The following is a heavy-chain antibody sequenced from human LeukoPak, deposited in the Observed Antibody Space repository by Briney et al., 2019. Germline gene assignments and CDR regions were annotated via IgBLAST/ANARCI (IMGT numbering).Heavy chain of an antibody. CDR2: ISYDGSNK. Sequence: PGGSLRLSCAASGFTFSSYGMHWVRQAPGKGLEWVAVISYDGSNKYYADSVKGRFTISRDNSKNALYLQMNSLRAEDTAVYYCAKDLKYSSSSFDYWGQGTLVTVSS. D-gene: IGHD6-6*01. CDR3: AKDLKYSSSSFDY. V-gene: IGHV3-30*18. CDR1: GFTFSSYG. J-gene: IGHJ4*02.